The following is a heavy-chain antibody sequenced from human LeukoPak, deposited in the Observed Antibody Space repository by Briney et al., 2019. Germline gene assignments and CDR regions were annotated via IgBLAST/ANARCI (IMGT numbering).Heavy chain of an antibody. CDR1: GFPFSSYW. D-gene: IGHD5-24*01. V-gene: IGHV3-7*04. CDR3: TRVGYIDEGIDY. Sequence: GSLRLSCVASGFPFSSYWMTWVRQAPGKGLEWVANIKQDGSKKSYVDSVEGRFTISRDNAKNSLYLQMNSLRAEDTAIYYCTRVGYIDEGIDYWGQGTLVTVSS. J-gene: IGHJ4*02. CDR2: IKQDGSKK.